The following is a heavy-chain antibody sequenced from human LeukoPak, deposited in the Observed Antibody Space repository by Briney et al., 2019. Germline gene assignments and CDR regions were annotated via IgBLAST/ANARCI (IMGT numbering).Heavy chain of an antibody. Sequence: GGSLRLSCAASGFTFSSYSMNWVRQAPGKGLEWVSSISSSSSYIYYADSVKGRFTISRDNAKNSLYLQMNSLRAEDTAVYYCARDLVERDNWFDPWGQGTLVTVSS. CDR3: ARDLVERDNWFDP. CDR2: ISSSSSYI. D-gene: IGHD1-1*01. J-gene: IGHJ5*02. V-gene: IGHV3-21*01. CDR1: GFTFSSYS.